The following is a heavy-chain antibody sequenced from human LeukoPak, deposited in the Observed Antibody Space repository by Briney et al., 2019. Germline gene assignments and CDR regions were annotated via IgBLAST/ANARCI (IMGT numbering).Heavy chain of an antibody. V-gene: IGHV3-23*01. CDR1: GFSLSNNV. CDR3: AITEVISKYSSGCPR. CDR2: ISGSGGST. J-gene: IGHJ4*02. D-gene: IGHD6-19*01. Sequence: PGGSLRLSCAASGFSLSNNVMNWVRQAPGKGLEWVSVISGSGGSTYYADSVKGRFTISRDDSKNTLCLQMNSLRAEDTAVYYCAITEVISKYSSGCPRWGQGTLVTVSS.